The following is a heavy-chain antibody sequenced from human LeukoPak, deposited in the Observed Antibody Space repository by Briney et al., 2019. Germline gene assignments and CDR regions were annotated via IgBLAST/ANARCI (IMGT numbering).Heavy chain of an antibody. J-gene: IGHJ4*02. CDR2: IKTKSDGETA. Sequence: GGSLRLSCVASGFTFNNAWMSWVRQAPGKGLEWVGRIKTKSDGETAIYGPAVKGRFAMSRDDSQNTLYLQMNSLKAEDTALYYCTTYTVTLRWHHFDDWGQGTLVTVSS. CDR3: TTYTVTLRWHHFDD. D-gene: IGHD2-15*01. V-gene: IGHV3-15*05. CDR1: GFTFNNAW.